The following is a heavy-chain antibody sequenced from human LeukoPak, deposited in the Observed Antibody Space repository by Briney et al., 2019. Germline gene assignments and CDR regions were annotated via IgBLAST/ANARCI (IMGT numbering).Heavy chain of an antibody. CDR2: INHSGST. J-gene: IGHJ6*02. Sequence: SETLSLTCAVSGGSFSGYYWSWIRQPPGKGLEWVGEINHSGSTNYKPSLKSRVTISVDTSKNQFSLKLSSVTAADTAVYYCARGYCSSTSCYLYGMDVWGQGTTVTVSS. D-gene: IGHD2-2*01. CDR1: GGSFSGYY. CDR3: ARGYCSSTSCYLYGMDV. V-gene: IGHV4-34*01.